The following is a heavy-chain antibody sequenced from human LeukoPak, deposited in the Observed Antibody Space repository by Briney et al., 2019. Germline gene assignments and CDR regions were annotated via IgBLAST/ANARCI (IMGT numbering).Heavy chain of an antibody. D-gene: IGHD3-3*01. CDR2: IYTSGST. J-gene: IGHJ4*02. V-gene: IGHV4-4*07. Sequence: SETLSLTCTVSGGSISSYYWSWTRQPAGKGLEWIGRIYTSGSTNYNPSLKSRVTMSVDTSKNQFSLKLSSVTAADTAVYYCARSSTYDFWSGSFDYWGQGTLVTVSS. CDR3: ARSSTYDFWSGSFDY. CDR1: GGSISSYY.